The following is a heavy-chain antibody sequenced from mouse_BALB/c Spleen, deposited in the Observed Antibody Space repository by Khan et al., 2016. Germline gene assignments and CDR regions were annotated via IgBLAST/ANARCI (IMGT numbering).Heavy chain of an antibody. CDR1: GYTFTNYG. V-gene: IGHV9-1*02. CDR3: ARWSTGYVIDY. CDR2: INTYTGEP. J-gene: IGHJ2*01. D-gene: IGHD3-1*01. Sequence: QIQLVQSGPELKKPGETVKISCKASGYTFTNYGMNWVKQAPGKGLKWMGWINTYTGEPTYADDFKGRFAFSLETSVSTAFLQINNLKNEDMATYFCARWSTGYVIDYWGQGTTLTVSS.